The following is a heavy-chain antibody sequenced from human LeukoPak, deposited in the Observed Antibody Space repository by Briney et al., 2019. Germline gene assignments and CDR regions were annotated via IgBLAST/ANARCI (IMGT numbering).Heavy chain of an antibody. CDR2: IYSGGST. CDR1: GFTVSSNY. Sequence: PGGSLRLSCAASGFTVSSNYMSWVRQAPGKGLEWVSVIYSGGSTYYADSVKGRFTISRDNSKNTLYLQMNSLRAEDTAVYYCARANWGSKNYYYYGMDVWGQGTTVTFSS. CDR3: ARANWGSKNYYYYGMDV. J-gene: IGHJ6*02. V-gene: IGHV3-53*01. D-gene: IGHD7-27*01.